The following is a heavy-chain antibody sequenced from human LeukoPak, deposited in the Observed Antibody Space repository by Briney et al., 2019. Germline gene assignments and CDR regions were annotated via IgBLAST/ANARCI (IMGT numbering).Heavy chain of an antibody. CDR1: GVPISTYY. V-gene: IGHV4-59*12. CDR3: ARGGEPFDY. D-gene: IGHD1-26*01. CDR2: ISYSGTA. J-gene: IGHJ4*02. Sequence: PSETLSLTCNVSGVPISTYYWSWIRQAPGKGLERIGYISYSGTADYNPSLKSRVTIAVDTSKNQISLKVTSVTAADTAVYYCARGGEPFDYWGQGTLVTVSS.